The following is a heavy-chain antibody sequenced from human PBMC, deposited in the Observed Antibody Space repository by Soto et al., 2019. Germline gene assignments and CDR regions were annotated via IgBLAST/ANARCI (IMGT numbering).Heavy chain of an antibody. CDR2: VFYGGT. D-gene: IGHD3-10*01. CDR1: GRSMSSNY. Sequence: SETLSLTCSVSGRSMSSNYWSWIRQSPDKGLEWLGYVFYGGTDYNPSLGGRVSMSVETSKSQFSLKLTSVTVADTAVYYCARGFSAGKGSPPDYWGQGTLVTVSS. CDR3: ARGFSAGKGSPPDY. V-gene: IGHV4-59*01. J-gene: IGHJ4*02.